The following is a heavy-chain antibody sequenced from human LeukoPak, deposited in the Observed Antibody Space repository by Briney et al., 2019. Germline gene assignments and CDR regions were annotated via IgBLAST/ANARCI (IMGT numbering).Heavy chain of an antibody. V-gene: IGHV4-59*04. J-gene: IGHJ4*02. CDR1: GGSINNYY. D-gene: IGHD6-13*01. CDR3: ARHESSSWYESYFDY. CDR2: IYYSGST. Sequence: SETLSLTCTVSGGSINNYYWSWIRQAPGKGLEWIGYIYYSGSTYYNPSLKSRVTISVDTSKNQFSLKLSSVTAADTAVYYCARHESSSWYESYFDYWGQGTLVTVSS.